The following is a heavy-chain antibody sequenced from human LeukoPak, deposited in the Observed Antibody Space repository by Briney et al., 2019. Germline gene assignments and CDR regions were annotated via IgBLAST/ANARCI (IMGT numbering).Heavy chain of an antibody. D-gene: IGHD3-22*01. Sequence: PGGSLRLSCAASGFTFSIYPMHCVRHAPGKGLEWVADVSDDGNNIYYADSVKGRFTISRDNSKNTLYLQTNSLRAEDTALYYCVRDRDSTGYYDYWGQGTLVTVSS. CDR1: GFTFSIYP. V-gene: IGHV3-30*04. J-gene: IGHJ4*02. CDR2: VSDDGNNI. CDR3: VRDRDSTGYYDY.